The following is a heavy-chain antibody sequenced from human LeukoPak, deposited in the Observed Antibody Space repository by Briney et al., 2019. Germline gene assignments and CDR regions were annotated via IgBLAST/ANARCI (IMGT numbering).Heavy chain of an antibody. J-gene: IGHJ5*02. Sequence: SGPTLVKPTQTLTLTCTLSGFSLSTSGVGVGWIRQPPGKALEWLALIYWDDDKRYSPSLKSRITITKDTSKNQVVLTMTNMDPVDTATYYCAHRTAIEWFDPWGQGTLVTVSS. CDR1: GFSLSTSGVG. CDR3: AHRTAIEWFDP. D-gene: IGHD2-21*02. V-gene: IGHV2-5*02. CDR2: IYWDDDK.